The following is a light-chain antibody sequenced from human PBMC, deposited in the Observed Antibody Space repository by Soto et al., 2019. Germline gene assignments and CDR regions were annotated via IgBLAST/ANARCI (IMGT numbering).Light chain of an antibody. CDR2: SNN. CDR1: SSNIGRNT. V-gene: IGLV1-44*01. Sequence: QAVVTQPPSASGTPGQRVTISCSGSSSNIGRNTVNWYQQVPGTAPKLLIYSNNQRPSGVPDRFSGSKSGTSASLAISGLQSEDEADYHCAAWDDSLNGVVFGGGTKVTVL. CDR3: AAWDDSLNGVV. J-gene: IGLJ2*01.